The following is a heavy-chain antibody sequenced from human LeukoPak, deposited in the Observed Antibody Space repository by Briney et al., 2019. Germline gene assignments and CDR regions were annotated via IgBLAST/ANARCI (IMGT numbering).Heavy chain of an antibody. Sequence: SVKVSCKASGGTFSSYAISWVRQAPGQGLEWMGGIIPIFGTANYAHTFQGRVTTTADESTSTAYMELSSLRSEDTAVYYCARVSAEVSHYYDSSGYYRTWGQGTLVTVSS. CDR1: GGTFSSYA. CDR2: IIPIFGTA. D-gene: IGHD3-22*01. CDR3: ARVSAEVSHYYDSSGYYRT. J-gene: IGHJ5*02. V-gene: IGHV1-69*13.